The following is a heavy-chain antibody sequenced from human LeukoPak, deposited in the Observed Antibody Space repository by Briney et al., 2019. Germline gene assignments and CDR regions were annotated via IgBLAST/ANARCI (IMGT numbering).Heavy chain of an antibody. CDR2: IYTSGST. CDR1: GGSISSGSYY. J-gene: IGHJ3*02. Sequence: SETLSLTCTVSGGSISSGSYYWSWIRQPAGKGLEWIGRIYTSGSTNYNPSLKSRVTISVDTSKNQFSLKLSSVTAADTAVYYCARDVPSSGFNDAFDIWGQGTMVTVSS. D-gene: IGHD6-19*01. V-gene: IGHV4-61*02. CDR3: ARDVPSSGFNDAFDI.